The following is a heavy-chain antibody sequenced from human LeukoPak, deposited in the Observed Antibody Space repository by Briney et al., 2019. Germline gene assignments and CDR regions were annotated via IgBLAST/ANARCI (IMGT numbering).Heavy chain of an antibody. V-gene: IGHV3-53*01. CDR2: IYGGGST. D-gene: IGHD6-19*01. CDR3: ASWPGGWYGEDS. Sequence: PGGFLRLSCAATGLTVSSNFMSWVRQAPGKGLEWVSVIYGGGSTYYADSVKGRFTISRDTPKNTLYLQMNSLRVEDTAVYYCASWPGGWYGEDSWGQGTLVTVSS. CDR1: GLTVSSNF. J-gene: IGHJ4*02.